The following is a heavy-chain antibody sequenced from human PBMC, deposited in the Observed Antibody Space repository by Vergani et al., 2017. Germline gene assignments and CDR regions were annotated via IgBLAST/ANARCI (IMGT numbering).Heavy chain of an antibody. Sequence: EVQLLPSGGGLIQPGGSLRLSCAASGFTFSSYAMAWVRQPPGKGLEWVSAISGSGASTYYADSLKGRFTISRDNSKNTLYLQMNSLRAEDTAVYYCAKNSDIGWLVNFDYWGQGTLVTVSS. J-gene: IGHJ4*02. D-gene: IGHD6-19*01. CDR3: AKNSDIGWLVNFDY. V-gene: IGHV3-23*01. CDR1: GFTFSSYA. CDR2: ISGSGAST.